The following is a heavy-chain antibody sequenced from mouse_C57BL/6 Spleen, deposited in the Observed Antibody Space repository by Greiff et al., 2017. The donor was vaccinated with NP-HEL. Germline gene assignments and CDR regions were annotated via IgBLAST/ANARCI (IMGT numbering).Heavy chain of an antibody. CDR2: IRLKSDNYAT. CDR1: GFTFSNYW. CDR3: TGGLRYLTFDY. J-gene: IGHJ2*01. D-gene: IGHD1-1*01. Sequence: EVKLQESGGGLVQPGGSMKLSCVASGFTFSNYWMNWVRQSPEKGLEWVAQIRLKSDNYATHYAESVKGRFTISRDDSKSSVYLQMNNLRAEDTGIYYCTGGLRYLTFDYWGQGTTLTVSS. V-gene: IGHV6-3*01.